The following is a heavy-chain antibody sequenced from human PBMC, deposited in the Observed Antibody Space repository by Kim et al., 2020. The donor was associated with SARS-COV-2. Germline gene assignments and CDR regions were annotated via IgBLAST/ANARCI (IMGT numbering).Heavy chain of an antibody. CDR1: GFSFSNAW. D-gene: IGHD2-15*01. CDR3: STLRGGSSVNFDY. Sequence: GGSLRLSCAASGFSFSNAWMSWVRQAPGKGLEWVGHIKSKTNGGTTDYAASVKGRFTISRDDSKNTLYLQMNSLKTEDTALYYCSTLRGGSSVNFDYWG. J-gene: IGHJ4*01. CDR2: IKSKTNGGTT. V-gene: IGHV3-15*05.